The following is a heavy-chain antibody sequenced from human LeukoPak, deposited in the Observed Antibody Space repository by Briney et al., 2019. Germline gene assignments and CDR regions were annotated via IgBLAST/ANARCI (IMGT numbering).Heavy chain of an antibody. J-gene: IGHJ4*02. CDR3: ARNDSSGYFDF. Sequence: SETLSLTCAVSDYSISSGNYWGWIRQPPGKGLEWIGSVYHSGSTHYSPSLKSRVTIAVDTSKNQFSLKLSSVTAADTAVYYCARNDSSGYFDFWGQGTLVTVSS. CDR1: DYSISSGNY. V-gene: IGHV4-38-2*01. D-gene: IGHD3-22*01. CDR2: VYHSGST.